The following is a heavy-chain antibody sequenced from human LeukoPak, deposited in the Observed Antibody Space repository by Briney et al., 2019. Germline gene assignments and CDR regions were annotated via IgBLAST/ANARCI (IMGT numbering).Heavy chain of an antibody. D-gene: IGHD2-21*02. V-gene: IGHV1-69*13. CDR3: ATARCGGDCYSEAFYYGMDV. CDR2: IIPIFGTA. Sequence: SVKVSCKASGGTFSSHAINWVRQAPGQGLEWMGGIIPIFGTANYAQKFQGRVTITADESTSTAYMELSSLRSEDTAVYYCATARCGGDCYSEAFYYGMDVWGQGTTVTVSS. J-gene: IGHJ6*02. CDR1: GGTFSSHA.